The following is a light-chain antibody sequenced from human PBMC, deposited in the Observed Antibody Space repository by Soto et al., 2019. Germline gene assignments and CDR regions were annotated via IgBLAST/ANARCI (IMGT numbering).Light chain of an antibody. CDR3: QQYNSYWT. J-gene: IGKJ1*01. CDR1: QSISSW. Sequence: DIQMTQSPSTLSASVGDRVTITCRASQSISSWLAWYQQKPGKAPKLLIYKASSLERGVPSRFSGSGSGTEFTLTISSLQPDVFATYYCQQYNSYWTFGQGTKVEIK. V-gene: IGKV1-5*03. CDR2: KAS.